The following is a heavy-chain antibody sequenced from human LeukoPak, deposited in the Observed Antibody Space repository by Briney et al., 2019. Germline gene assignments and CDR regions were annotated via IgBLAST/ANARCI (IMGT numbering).Heavy chain of an antibody. V-gene: IGHV3-7*01. CDR1: GFTFSSYW. CDR3: ATGWSADY. J-gene: IGHJ4*02. Sequence: GSLGLSCAAYGFTFSSYWMSWVRQAPGKGLEWVANIKQDGSEKYYVDSVKGRFTISRDNAKNSLYLQMNSLRAEDTAVYYCATGWSADYWGQGTLVTVSS. D-gene: IGHD6-19*01. CDR2: IKQDGSEK.